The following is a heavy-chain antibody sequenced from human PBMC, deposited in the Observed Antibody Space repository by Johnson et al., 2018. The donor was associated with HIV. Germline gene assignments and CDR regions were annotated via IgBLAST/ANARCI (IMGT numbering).Heavy chain of an antibody. J-gene: IGHJ3*02. CDR3: ARDRGSMPAVAFDI. CDR2: INWNGDSS. Sequence: VQLVESGGGLVQPGGSLRLSCAASGFTFDDYDMSWVRQAPGKGLEWVSGINWNGDSSSYADSVKGRFSISRDNVKNSLYLQMNSLRAEDTAVYYCARDRGSMPAVAFDIWGQGTMVTVSS. D-gene: IGHD2-2*01. CDR1: GFTFDDYD. V-gene: IGHV3-20*04.